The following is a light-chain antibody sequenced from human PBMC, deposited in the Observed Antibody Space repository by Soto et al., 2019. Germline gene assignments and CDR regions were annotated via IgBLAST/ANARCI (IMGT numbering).Light chain of an antibody. Sequence: EIVMTQSPATLSVSPGERATLSCRASQSVSSNLAWFQQKPRQAPRLLIYGASTRATGIPGRFSGSGSGTEFTLTISSLQSEDFAVYYCQQYNNWPETFGQGPNVEIK. CDR2: GAS. CDR3: QQYNNWPET. J-gene: IGKJ1*01. CDR1: QSVSSN. V-gene: IGKV3-15*01.